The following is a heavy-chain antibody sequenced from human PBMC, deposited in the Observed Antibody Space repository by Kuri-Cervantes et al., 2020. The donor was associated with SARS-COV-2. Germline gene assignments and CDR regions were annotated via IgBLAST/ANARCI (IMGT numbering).Heavy chain of an antibody. CDR3: AKGGDSTLDAFDI. CDR1: GFTFSSYA. Sequence: GESLKISCAASGFTFSSYAMSWVRQAPGKGLEWVSVIYRGGSSTYYADSVKGRFTISRDNSKNTLYLQMNSLRAEDTAVYYCAKGGDSTLDAFDIWGQGTMVTISS. D-gene: IGHD4-17*01. V-gene: IGHV3-23*03. CDR2: IYRGGSST. J-gene: IGHJ3*02.